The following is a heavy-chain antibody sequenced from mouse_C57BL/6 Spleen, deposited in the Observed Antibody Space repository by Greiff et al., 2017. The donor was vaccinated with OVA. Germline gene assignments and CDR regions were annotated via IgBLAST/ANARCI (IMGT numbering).Heavy chain of an antibody. Sequence: QVQLQQPGAELVKPGASVKLSCKASGYTFTSYWMQWVKQRPGQGLEWIGEIDPSDSYTNYNQKFKGKATLTVDTSSSTAYMQLSSLTSEDSAVYYGARSLDGYYVGFAYWGQGTLVTVSA. D-gene: IGHD2-3*01. CDR3: ARSLDGYYVGFAY. V-gene: IGHV1-50*01. CDR1: GYTFTSYW. CDR2: IDPSDSYT. J-gene: IGHJ3*01.